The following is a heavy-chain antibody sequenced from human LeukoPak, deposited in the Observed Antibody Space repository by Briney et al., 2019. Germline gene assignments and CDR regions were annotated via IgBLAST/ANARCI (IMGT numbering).Heavy chain of an antibody. CDR2: ISPDGSDT. CDR3: TTAGYYNGYDY. V-gene: IGHV3-74*03. J-gene: IGHJ4*02. D-gene: IGHD2/OR15-2a*01. CDR1: GFSFSGRW. Sequence: PGGSLRLSCVASGFSFSGRWMHWVRQVPGKGLVAVSRISPDGSDTTYADSVKGRFTVSRDNAKNTLYLEMNSLTVEGTALYYRTTAGYYNGYDYWGQGTLVTVSS.